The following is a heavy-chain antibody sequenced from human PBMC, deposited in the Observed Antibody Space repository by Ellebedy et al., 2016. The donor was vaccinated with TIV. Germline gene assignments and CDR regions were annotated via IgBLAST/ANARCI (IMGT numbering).Heavy chain of an antibody. Sequence: AASVKVSCKTSGYTFTDYHMHWVRQAPGQGLEWMGCIYPNSGDTRYAQKFQGRVTMTRDTSITTAYMELTRLTSDDTAVYYCASVTFSSLSPFDYWGQGTLVTVSS. D-gene: IGHD2-2*01. CDR2: IYPNSGDT. J-gene: IGHJ4*02. CDR3: ASVTFSSLSPFDY. CDR1: GYTFTDYH. V-gene: IGHV1-2*02.